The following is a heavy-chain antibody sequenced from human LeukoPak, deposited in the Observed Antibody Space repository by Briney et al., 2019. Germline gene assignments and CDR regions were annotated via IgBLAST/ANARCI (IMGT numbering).Heavy chain of an antibody. V-gene: IGHV4-39*01. CDR3: ARRWAYYFDY. CDR1: GGSISSSSYY. Sequence: SETLSLTCAVSGGSISSSSYYWGWIRQPPGKGLEWIGSIYYSGSTYYNPSLKSRVTISVDTSKNQFSLKLSSVTVADTAVYFCARRWAYYFDYWGLGTLVTVSS. J-gene: IGHJ4*02. CDR2: IYYSGST. D-gene: IGHD6-13*01.